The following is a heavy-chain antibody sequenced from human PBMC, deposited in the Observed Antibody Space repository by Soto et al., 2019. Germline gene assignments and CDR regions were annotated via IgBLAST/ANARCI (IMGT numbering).Heavy chain of an antibody. CDR1: VGACSCYY. CDR3: ALGRPYYDFWSGYYLNWFDP. V-gene: IGHV4-34*01. J-gene: IGHJ5*02. D-gene: IGHD3-3*01. Sequence: PSLTLSRTWSVYVGACSCYYCSWLRNPPWKPLRWIGEINHSGSTNYNPSLKSRVTISVDTSKNQFSLKLSSVTAADTAVYYCALGRPYYDFWSGYYLNWFDPWGQGTLVTVSS. CDR2: INHSGST.